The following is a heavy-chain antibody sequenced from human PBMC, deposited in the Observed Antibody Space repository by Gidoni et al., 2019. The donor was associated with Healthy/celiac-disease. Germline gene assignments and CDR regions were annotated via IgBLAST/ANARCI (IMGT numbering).Heavy chain of an antibody. D-gene: IGHD6-19*01. CDR1: GYSISSGYY. CDR3: ARSRIAVAGKNFDY. Sequence: QVQLQESGPGLVKPSETLSLTCAVSGYSISSGYYWGWIRQPPGKGLEWIGSIYHSGSTYYNPSLKSRVTISVDTSKNQFSLKLSSVTAADTAVYYCARSRIAVAGKNFDYWGQGTLVTVSS. J-gene: IGHJ4*02. CDR2: IYHSGST. V-gene: IGHV4-38-2*01.